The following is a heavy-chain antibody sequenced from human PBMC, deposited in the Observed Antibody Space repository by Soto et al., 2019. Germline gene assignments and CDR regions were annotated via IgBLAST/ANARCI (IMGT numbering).Heavy chain of an antibody. CDR2: IYSGGSI. J-gene: IGHJ4*02. D-gene: IGHD3-10*01. Sequence: QVQLQEWGPGLVKPSETLSLTCTVSGGSISTYYWSWIRQPAGKGLEWIGRIYSGGSINYNPSLKSRVTMSVDMSKNQFSLKLSSVTAADTAVYFCARGAGGFGEFSLDYWGQGTLVTVSS. CDR3: ARGAGGFGEFSLDY. V-gene: IGHV4-4*07. CDR1: GGSISTYY.